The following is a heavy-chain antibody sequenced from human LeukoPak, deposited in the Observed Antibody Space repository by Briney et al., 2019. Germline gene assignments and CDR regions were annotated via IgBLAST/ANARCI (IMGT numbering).Heavy chain of an antibody. J-gene: IGHJ3*02. CDR2: ISYDGSNK. V-gene: IGHV3-30*03. CDR3: ARETLGGYSYGRRVAFDI. Sequence: PGRSLRLSCAASGFTFSSYGMHWVRQAPGKGLEWVAVISYDGSNKYYADSVKGRFTISRDNSKNTLYLQMNSLRAEDTAVYYCARETLGGYSYGRRVAFDIWGQGTMVTVSS. D-gene: IGHD5-18*01. CDR1: GFTFSSYG.